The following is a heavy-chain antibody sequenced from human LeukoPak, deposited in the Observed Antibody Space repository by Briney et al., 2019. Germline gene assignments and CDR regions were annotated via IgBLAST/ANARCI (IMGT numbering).Heavy chain of an antibody. CDR2: MNPNSGNT. V-gene: IGHV1-8*01. CDR3: ARGAKTYYYDSSGYWDDY. J-gene: IGHJ4*02. CDR1: GYTFTSYD. Sequence: ASVKVSCKASGYTFTSYDINWVRQATGQGLEWMGWMNPNSGNTGYAQKFQGRVTMARNTSISTAYMELSSLRSEDTAVYYCARGAKTYYYDSSGYWDDYWGQGTLVTVSS. D-gene: IGHD3-22*01.